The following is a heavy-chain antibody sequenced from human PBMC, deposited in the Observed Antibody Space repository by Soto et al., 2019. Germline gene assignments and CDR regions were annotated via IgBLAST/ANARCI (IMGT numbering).Heavy chain of an antibody. CDR1: GFSFTSYA. V-gene: IGHV3-23*01. CDR3: ARWDGELDH. Sequence: EVQLLESGGGLVQPGGGSLTLSCAASGFSFTSYAMTWVRQSPGKGLEWVAGISGSGSRTYYADSVKCRLTISSDTSRNPLWRRMCSRGGEGTAVYYCARWDGELDHWGQGSLVTVSS. CDR2: ISGSGSRT. J-gene: IGHJ4*02. D-gene: IGHD1-26*01.